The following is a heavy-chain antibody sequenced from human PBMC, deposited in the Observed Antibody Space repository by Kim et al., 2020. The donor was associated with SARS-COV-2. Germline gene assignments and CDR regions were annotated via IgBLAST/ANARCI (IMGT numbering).Heavy chain of an antibody. J-gene: IGHJ6*02. CDR1: GFTFSSYS. Sequence: GGSLRLSCAASGFTFSSYSMNWVRQAPGKGLEWVSSISSSSSYIYYADSVKGRFTISRDNAKNSLYLQMNSLRAEDTAVYYCARTGHSWDLTPYYYYYGMDVWGQGTTVTVSS. CDR3: ARTGHSWDLTPYYYYYGMDV. CDR2: ISSSSSYI. D-gene: IGHD1-26*01. V-gene: IGHV3-21*01.